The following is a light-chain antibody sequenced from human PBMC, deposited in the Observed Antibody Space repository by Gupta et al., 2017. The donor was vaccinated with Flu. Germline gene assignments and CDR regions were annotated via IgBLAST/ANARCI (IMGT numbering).Light chain of an antibody. CDR3: QQYNNWPFT. Sequence: EIVMTQSPATLSVSPGERATLSCRASQSVSSNLAWYQQKPGQAPRLLIYGASTRATGIPARFSGSGSGTEFTLTISSLQSEDFAVYYCQQYNNWPFTFGPGTKVEVQ. CDR2: GAS. CDR1: QSVSSN. V-gene: IGKV3-15*01. J-gene: IGKJ1*01.